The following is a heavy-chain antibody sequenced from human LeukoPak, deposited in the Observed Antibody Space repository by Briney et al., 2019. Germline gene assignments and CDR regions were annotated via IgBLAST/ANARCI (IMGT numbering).Heavy chain of an antibody. V-gene: IGHV4-59*01. Sequence: SETLSLTCTVSGGYIRSYYWSWIRQPPGKGLEWIGYVDHTGSTNFNPSLNGRVSISRDTTKNLFSLRLRSVTAADTAVYFCARGRVSSSTWYSTYYYYFYMDVWGKGTTVTVSS. CDR1: GGYIRSYY. CDR2: VDHTGST. J-gene: IGHJ6*03. D-gene: IGHD1-1*01. CDR3: ARGRVSSSTWYSTYYYYFYMDV.